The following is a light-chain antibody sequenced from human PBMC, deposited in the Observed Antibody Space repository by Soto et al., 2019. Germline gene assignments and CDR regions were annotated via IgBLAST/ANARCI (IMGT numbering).Light chain of an antibody. CDR2: DAS. CDR3: QQRGNWPLT. Sequence: EIMLTQSPATLSLSPGDTATLSCRANQLISNYLAWYQQKPGQAPRLLIYDASNMATGIPARFSGSGSGTDFTLTISSLEPEDFAVYYCQQRGNWPLTFGGGTKVEI. CDR1: QLISNY. V-gene: IGKV3-11*01. J-gene: IGKJ4*01.